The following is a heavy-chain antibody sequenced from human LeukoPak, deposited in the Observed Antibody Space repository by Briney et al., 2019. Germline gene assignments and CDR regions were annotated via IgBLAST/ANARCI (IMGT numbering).Heavy chain of an antibody. Sequence: GGSLRLSCAASGFTFSSYAMSWVRQAPGKGLEWVSAISGSGGSTYYADSVKGRFTISRDNSKNTLYLQMNSLRAEDTAVYYCAKDPGYSSDWPVFDYWGQGTLVTVSS. V-gene: IGHV3-23*01. CDR3: AKDPGYSSDWPVFDY. CDR2: ISGSGGST. CDR1: GFTFSSYA. J-gene: IGHJ4*02. D-gene: IGHD6-19*01.